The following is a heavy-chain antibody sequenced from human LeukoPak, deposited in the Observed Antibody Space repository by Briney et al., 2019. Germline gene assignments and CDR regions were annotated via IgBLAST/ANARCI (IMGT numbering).Heavy chain of an antibody. D-gene: IGHD4-17*01. CDR3: ARYLGYGDYNWFDP. V-gene: IGHV4-38-2*01. CDR1: GYSISSGYY. J-gene: IGHJ5*02. CDR2: IYHSGST. Sequence: PSETLSLTCAVSGYSISSGYYWGWIRQPPGKGLEWIGSIYHSGSTYYNPSLKSRVTISVDTSKNQFSLKLSSVTAADTAVYYCARYLGYGDYNWFDPWGQGTLVTVSP.